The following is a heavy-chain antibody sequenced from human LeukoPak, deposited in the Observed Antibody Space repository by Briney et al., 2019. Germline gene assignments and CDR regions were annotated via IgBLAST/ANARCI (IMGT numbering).Heavy chain of an antibody. CDR1: GLTFSSDW. V-gene: IGHV3-74*01. D-gene: IGHD5/OR15-5a*01. CDR3: ARDLSVRWDS. CDR2: INEDGAVT. J-gene: IGHJ4*02. Sequence: VGSLRLSCAVSGLTFSSDWMHWVRQVPGKRLVWVSRINEDGAVTNYADSAKGRFTISRDNTKDTLHLQMNSLRAEDTAVYYCARDLSVRWDSWGQGTLVTV.